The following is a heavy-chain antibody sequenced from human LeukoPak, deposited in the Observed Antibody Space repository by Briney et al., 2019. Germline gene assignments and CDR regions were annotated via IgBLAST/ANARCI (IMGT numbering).Heavy chain of an antibody. Sequence: GGSLRLSCAASGFTFSSYSMNWVRQAPGKGLEWVSSISSSSSYIYYADSVKGRFTISRDNAENSLYLQMNSLRAEDTAVYYCARGLTTVIDYWGQGTLVTVSS. D-gene: IGHD4-17*01. CDR1: GFTFSSYS. V-gene: IGHV3-21*01. CDR2: ISSSSSYI. J-gene: IGHJ4*02. CDR3: ARGLTTVIDY.